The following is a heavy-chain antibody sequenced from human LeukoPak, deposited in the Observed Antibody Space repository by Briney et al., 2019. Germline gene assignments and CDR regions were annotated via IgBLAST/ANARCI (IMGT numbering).Heavy chain of an antibody. Sequence: PSETLSLTCTVSGGSISSYYWSWIRQPAGKGLEWIGRIYTSGSTNYNPSLKSRVTMSVDTSKNQFSLKLSYVTAADTAVYYCARDYYGSGSYYYGDAFDIWGQGTMVTVSS. CDR2: IYTSGST. CDR3: ARDYYGSGSYYYGDAFDI. CDR1: GGSISSYY. V-gene: IGHV4-4*07. J-gene: IGHJ3*02. D-gene: IGHD3-10*01.